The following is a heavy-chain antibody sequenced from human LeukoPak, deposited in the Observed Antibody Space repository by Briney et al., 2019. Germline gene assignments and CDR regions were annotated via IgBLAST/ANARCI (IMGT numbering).Heavy chain of an antibody. Sequence: GGSLRLSCVGSGFTFRSHAMSWVRRAPEKGLEFVSGIYENGGTTYYADSVKGRFTISRDNSKNTLYLQVNSLRAEDTAVYYCAKGGKWDVTPFDYWGQGTLVTVSS. CDR1: GFTFRSHA. V-gene: IGHV3-23*01. D-gene: IGHD1-26*01. CDR2: IYENGGTT. CDR3: AKGGKWDVTPFDY. J-gene: IGHJ4*02.